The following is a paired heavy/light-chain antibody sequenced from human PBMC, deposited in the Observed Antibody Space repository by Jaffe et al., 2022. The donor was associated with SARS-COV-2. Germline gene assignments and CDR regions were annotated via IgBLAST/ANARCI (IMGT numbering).Light chain of an antibody. CDR1: SSNIGSNY. Sequence: QSVLTQPPSASGTPGQRVTISCSGSSSNIGSNYVYWYQQLPGAAPKLLIYRNNQRPSGVPDRFSGSKSGTSASLAISGLRSEDEADYYCAAWDDSLSGRYVFGTGTKVTVL. CDR2: RNN. CDR3: AAWDDSLSGRYV. J-gene: IGLJ1*01. V-gene: IGLV1-47*01.
Heavy chain of an antibody. Sequence: EVQLLESGGGLVQPGGSLRLSCAASGFTFSRYAMTWARQAPGKGLEWVSLIAGTDGSTYYADSVKGRFTISRDNSRNTLFLQMNGLRAEDTAVYYCAKDVVGFRANWGFGNFDCWGQGTLVTVSS. J-gene: IGHJ4*02. CDR1: GFTFSRYA. CDR3: AKDVVGFRANWGFGNFDC. V-gene: IGHV3-23*01. D-gene: IGHD7-27*01. CDR2: IAGTDGST.